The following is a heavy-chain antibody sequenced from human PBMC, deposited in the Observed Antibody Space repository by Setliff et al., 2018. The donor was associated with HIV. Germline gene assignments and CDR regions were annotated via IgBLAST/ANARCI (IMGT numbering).Heavy chain of an antibody. CDR2: MTASGSTI. Sequence: GGSLRLSCAASGFTFSIYEMNWVRQAPGKGLEWVSYMTASGSTIYYADSVKGRFTVSRDNAKNSLYLQMDSLRSEDTAVYYCVTDIESHPYYNLDYWGQGTLVTVSS. CDR1: GFTFSIYE. J-gene: IGHJ4*02. V-gene: IGHV3-48*03. D-gene: IGHD3-10*01. CDR3: VTDIESHPYYNLDY.